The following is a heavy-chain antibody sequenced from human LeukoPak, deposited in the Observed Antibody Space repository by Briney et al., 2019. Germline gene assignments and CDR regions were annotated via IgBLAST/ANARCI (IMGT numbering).Heavy chain of an antibody. CDR2: ISSSSSYI. V-gene: IGHV3-21*01. J-gene: IGHJ6*02. CDR1: GFTFSSYS. Sequence: GGSLRLSCAASGFTFSSYSMNWVRQAPGKGLEWVSSISSSSSYIYYTDSVKGRFTISRDNAKNSLYLRMNRLRAEDTAVYYCARDKLDYYNYGMDVWGQGTTVTVSS. CDR3: ARDKLDYYNYGMDV. D-gene: IGHD3-10*01.